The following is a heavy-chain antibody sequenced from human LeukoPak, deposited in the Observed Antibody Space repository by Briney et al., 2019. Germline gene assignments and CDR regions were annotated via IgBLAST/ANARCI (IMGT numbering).Heavy chain of an antibody. CDR1: GSTLTESS. CDR2: FDPENGET. V-gene: IGHV1-24*01. CDR3: ATEFLRVGDRVLL. Sequence: ASVKVSCKVSGSTLTESSMHWVRLAPGKGLQWMGGFDPENGETIYAENFRGRVTMTEDTSTDTAYMDLSSLRSEDTAVYYCATEFLRVGDRVLLWGQGTLVTVSS. J-gene: IGHJ4*02. D-gene: IGHD2-21*01.